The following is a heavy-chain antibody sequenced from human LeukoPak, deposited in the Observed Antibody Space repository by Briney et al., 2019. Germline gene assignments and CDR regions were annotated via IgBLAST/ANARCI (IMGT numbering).Heavy chain of an antibody. D-gene: IGHD3-10*01. CDR2: IYSGGSR. J-gene: IGHJ4*02. Sequence: GGSLRLSCAASGFTVSSSYMSWARQAPGKGLGWVSVIYSGGSRYYSDSVKGRFTISSDNSKTTLYLQRNTLRAEDTAVYYCAGLYGSGSLYYFDYWGQGTLVTVSS. CDR1: GFTVSSSY. CDR3: AGLYGSGSLYYFDY. V-gene: IGHV3-66*01.